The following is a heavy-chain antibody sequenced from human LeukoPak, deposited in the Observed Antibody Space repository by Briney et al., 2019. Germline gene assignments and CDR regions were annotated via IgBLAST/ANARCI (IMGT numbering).Heavy chain of an antibody. CDR1: GYTFTSYY. Sequence: ASVKVSCKASGYTFTSYYMHWVRQAPGQGLEWMGIINPSGGSTSYAQKFQGRVTMTRDMSTSTAYMELSRLRSDDTAVYYCARDEVYSGKDYWGQGTLVTVSS. CDR2: INPSGGST. V-gene: IGHV1-46*01. D-gene: IGHD5-12*01. CDR3: ARDEVYSGKDY. J-gene: IGHJ4*02.